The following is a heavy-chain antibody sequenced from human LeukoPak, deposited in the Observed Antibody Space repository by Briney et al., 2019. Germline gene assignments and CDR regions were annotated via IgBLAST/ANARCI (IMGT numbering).Heavy chain of an antibody. D-gene: IGHD4-17*01. CDR3: ASRNYGEEY. V-gene: IGHV3-21*06. J-gene: IGHJ4*02. CDR2: ISYSSSYI. CDR1: GFPFSSYT. Sequence: GGSLRISCVGSGFPFSSYTLFWVRQAPGKGLEWVSSISYSSSYIYYGDSVKGRFTISRDNTKNSLNLQMDSLRTEDTAVCYCASRNYGEEYWGQGTLVTVSS.